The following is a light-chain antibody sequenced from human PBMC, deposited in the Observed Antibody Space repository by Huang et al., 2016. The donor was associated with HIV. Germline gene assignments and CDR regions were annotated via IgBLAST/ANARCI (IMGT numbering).Light chain of an antibody. Sequence: EIVLTQSPATLSLSPGERATLSCRASQSVNTFLAWYQQKLGKAPRLLIYDAANRATGIPARFSGSGSGTDFTLTISSLEPEDFAVYYCQQRSNRPLTFGGGTKVEIK. CDR1: QSVNTF. J-gene: IGKJ4*01. V-gene: IGKV3-11*01. CDR2: DAA. CDR3: QQRSNRPLT.